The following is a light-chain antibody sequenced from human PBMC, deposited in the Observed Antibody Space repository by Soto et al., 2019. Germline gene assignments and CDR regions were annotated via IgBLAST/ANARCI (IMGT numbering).Light chain of an antibody. J-gene: IGKJ5*01. V-gene: IGKV1-5*01. CDR1: QSISSY. CDR3: QQYNTYST. Sequence: DIHMTRSPSSLSSSVVYRVTITCRASQSISSYLNWYQHKPGKAPKLLIYDASSLKSGVPARFSGSGSGTEFTLTISSLQPDDFATYYCQQYNTYSTFGQGTRLEIK. CDR2: DAS.